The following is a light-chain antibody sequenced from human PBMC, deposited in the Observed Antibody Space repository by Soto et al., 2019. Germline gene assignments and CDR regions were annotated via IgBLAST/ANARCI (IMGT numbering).Light chain of an antibody. CDR2: GNS. Sequence: QSAPTQPPSVSGAPGQRVTLSCTGSSSNIGAGYDVHWYQQLPGTAPKLLIYGNSNRPSGVPDRFSGSKSGTSASLAITGLQAEDEADYYCQSYDSSLSGSVVFGGGTKLTVL. CDR1: SSNIGAGYD. V-gene: IGLV1-40*01. J-gene: IGLJ2*01. CDR3: QSYDSSLSGSVV.